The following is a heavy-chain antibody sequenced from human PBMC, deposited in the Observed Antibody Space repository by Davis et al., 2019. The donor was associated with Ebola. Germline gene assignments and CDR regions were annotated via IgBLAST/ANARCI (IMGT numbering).Heavy chain of an antibody. Sequence: ASVKVSCKASGYTFTSYDINWVRQAPGQGLEWMGIINPSGGSTSYAQKFQGRVTMTRDTSTSTVYMELSSLRSEDTAVYYCARGGGPVPASGNLVYYYYYMDVWGKGTTVTVSS. CDR3: ARGGGPVPASGNLVYYYYYMDV. J-gene: IGHJ6*03. V-gene: IGHV1-46*01. CDR2: INPSGGST. CDR1: GYTFTSYD. D-gene: IGHD2-2*01.